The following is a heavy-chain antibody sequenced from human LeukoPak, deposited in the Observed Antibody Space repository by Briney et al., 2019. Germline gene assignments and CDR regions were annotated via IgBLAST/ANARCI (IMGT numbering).Heavy chain of an antibody. Sequence: PSETLSLTCTFTGGSISSSYFYWGWIRQPPGKGLEWIGTISYSGTTYYNPSLKSRVTISVDTSKNQFSLRLSSVTAADTAVYYCAGGPFSSSIDYWGQGTMVTVSS. J-gene: IGHJ3*01. V-gene: IGHV4-39*01. CDR1: GGSISSSYFY. CDR3: AGGPFSSSIDY. D-gene: IGHD6-19*01. CDR2: ISYSGTT.